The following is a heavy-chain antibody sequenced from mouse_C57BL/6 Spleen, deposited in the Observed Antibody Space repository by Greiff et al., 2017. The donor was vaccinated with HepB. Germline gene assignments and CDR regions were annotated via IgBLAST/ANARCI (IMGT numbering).Heavy chain of an antibody. CDR3: ARGGGYLDY. Sequence: VQLQESGPELVKPGASVKISCKASGYAFSSSWMNWVKQRPGKGLEWIGRIYPGDGDTNYNGKCKGKATLTADKSSSTAYMQLSSLTSEDSAVYFCARGGGYLDYWGQGTTLTVSS. CDR1: GYAFSSSW. CDR2: IYPGDGDT. V-gene: IGHV1-82*01. J-gene: IGHJ2*01.